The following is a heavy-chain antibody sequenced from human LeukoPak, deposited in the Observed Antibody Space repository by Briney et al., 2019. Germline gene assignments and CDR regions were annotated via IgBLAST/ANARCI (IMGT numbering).Heavy chain of an antibody. J-gene: IGHJ4*02. V-gene: IGHV4-59*08. CDR3: ARHRAYSSSSPFDY. CDR1: GGSISSLY. CDR2: IYYTGST. D-gene: IGHD6-6*01. Sequence: WETLSLTCSVSGGSISSLYWSWIQQPPGKGLEWIGYIYYTGSTNYNPSLKSRVTMFVDMSKNQFSLRLSSVTAADTAVYYCARHRAYSSSSPFDYWGQGTLVTVSS.